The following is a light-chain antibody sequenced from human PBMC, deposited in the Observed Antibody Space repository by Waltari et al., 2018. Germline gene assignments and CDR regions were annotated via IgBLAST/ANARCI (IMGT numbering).Light chain of an antibody. V-gene: IGLV2-14*01. Sequence: QSALTQPPPVSGSPGQSAPIPCTRTHSDTGSTNFVPWYQQHPNKGPKLVLYEVSNRPSGVSNSFAGSKSGNTASLTISGLQAEDEAEYYCSSYTKSTTQVFGTGTKVTVL. J-gene: IGLJ1*01. CDR3: SSYTKSTTQV. CDR1: HSDTGSTNF. CDR2: EVS.